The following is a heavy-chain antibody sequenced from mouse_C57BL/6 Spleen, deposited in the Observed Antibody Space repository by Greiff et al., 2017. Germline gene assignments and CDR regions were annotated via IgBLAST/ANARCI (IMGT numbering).Heavy chain of an antibody. CDR1: GFTFSSYA. D-gene: IGHD2-5*01. J-gene: IGHJ1*03. V-gene: IGHV5-4*03. Sequence: EVKLVESGGGLVKPGGSLKLSCAASGFTFSSYAMSWVRQTPEKRLEWVATISDGGSYTYYPDNVKGRFTISRDNAKNNLYLQMSHLKSEDTAMYYCAGGYSNYDWYFDVWGTGTTVTVAS. CDR2: ISDGGSYT. CDR3: AGGYSNYDWYFDV.